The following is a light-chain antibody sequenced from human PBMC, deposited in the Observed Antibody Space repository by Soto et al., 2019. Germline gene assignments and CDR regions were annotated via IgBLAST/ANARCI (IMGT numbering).Light chain of an antibody. CDR2: EAS. CDR1: QDIKNY. J-gene: IGKJ4*01. Sequence: DIQMTQSPSSLSASVGDRVTITCQASQDIKNYLNWYQQKPGKAPKLLIYEASNLETGVPSRYSGRGARRSITFTSSSLQPEDIASYYCQQCDDFITFGGGTRIEIK. V-gene: IGKV1-33*01. CDR3: QQCDDFIT.